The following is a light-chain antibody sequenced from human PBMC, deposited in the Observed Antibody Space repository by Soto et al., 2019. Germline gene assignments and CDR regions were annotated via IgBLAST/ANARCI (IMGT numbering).Light chain of an antibody. CDR2: SSS. CDR1: QSVSSTY. CDR3: QQYRTSPPTCT. J-gene: IGKJ1*01. V-gene: IGKV3-20*01. Sequence: ELVLTKSPGTLSLSPGDRATLSCRASQSVSSTYLAWYQQRPGQAPRLLIYSSSSRASGIPDRFSGSGSGTDFHRSISRLDAEDLAVYYCQQYRTSPPTCTFGQGTQVDIK.